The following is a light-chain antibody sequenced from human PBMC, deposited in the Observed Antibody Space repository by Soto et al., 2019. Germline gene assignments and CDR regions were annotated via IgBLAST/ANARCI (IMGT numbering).Light chain of an antibody. CDR1: QSVSSTY. J-gene: IGKJ4*01. Sequence: EIVLTQSPGTLSLSPGERATLSCRASQSVSSTYLAWYQQKPGQAPRLLIYGTSSRATGIPDRFSGSGSGTDFTLTISSLEPEDFAVYCCQQYDSSPGLTFGGGTKVEIK. CDR2: GTS. CDR3: QQYDSSPGLT. V-gene: IGKV3-20*01.